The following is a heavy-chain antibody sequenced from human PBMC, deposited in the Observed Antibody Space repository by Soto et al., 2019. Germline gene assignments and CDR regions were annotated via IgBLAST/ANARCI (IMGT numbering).Heavy chain of an antibody. D-gene: IGHD2-2*01. CDR1: GYTFTNFC. CDR3: ARVIPGVEAWFDP. Sequence: GASVEVSCKASGYTFTNFCVTWVLRAPGQGLEWMGWISAYTDTPNYAQKFQGRVTMTIDTSTSTAYMDLRSLTSDDTAVYYCARVIPGVEAWFDPWGQGTLVTVSS. CDR2: ISAYTDTP. J-gene: IGHJ5*02. V-gene: IGHV1-18*01.